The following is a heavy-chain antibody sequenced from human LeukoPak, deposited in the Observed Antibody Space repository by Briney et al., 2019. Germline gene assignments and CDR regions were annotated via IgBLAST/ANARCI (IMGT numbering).Heavy chain of an antibody. Sequence: ASVKVSCKASGYTFTSYGISWVRQAPGQGLEWVGWIGAYNGNTNYAQKLQGRVTMTTDTSTSTAYMELRSLRSDDTAVYYCARDERETSIVLRYFDWTRAYYGMDVWGQGTTVTVSS. CDR1: GYTFTSYG. D-gene: IGHD3-9*01. CDR2: IGAYNGNT. CDR3: ARDERETSIVLRYFDWTRAYYGMDV. J-gene: IGHJ6*02. V-gene: IGHV1-18*01.